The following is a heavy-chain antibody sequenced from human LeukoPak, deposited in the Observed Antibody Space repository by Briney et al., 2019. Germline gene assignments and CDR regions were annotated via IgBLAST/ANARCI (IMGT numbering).Heavy chain of an antibody. Sequence: SVKVSCKASGGTFSSCTISWLRQAPGQGLEWMGRIIPILGIANYAQKFQGRVTITADKSTSTAYMELSSLRSEDTAVYYCARLNSSSSYLNYYYYYMDVWGKGTTVTVSS. CDR1: GGTFSSCT. J-gene: IGHJ6*03. CDR3: ARLNSSSSYLNYYYYYMDV. D-gene: IGHD6-6*01. V-gene: IGHV1-69*02. CDR2: IIPILGIA.